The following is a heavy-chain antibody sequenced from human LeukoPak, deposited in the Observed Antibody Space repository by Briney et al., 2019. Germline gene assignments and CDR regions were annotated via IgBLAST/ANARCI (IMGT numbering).Heavy chain of an antibody. J-gene: IGHJ4*02. Sequence: TGESLQISCQGSGYSFTTYWIGWVRQMPGKGLECMGIIYPGDSDTRYSPSFQGQVTISADKSINTAYLQWSSLKASDTAMYYCARLGTYWSDYYFEYWAEGPVVSVSS. CDR2: IYPGDSDT. CDR3: ARLGTYWSDYYFEY. V-gene: IGHV5-51*01. D-gene: IGHD3-10*01. CDR1: GYSFTTYW.